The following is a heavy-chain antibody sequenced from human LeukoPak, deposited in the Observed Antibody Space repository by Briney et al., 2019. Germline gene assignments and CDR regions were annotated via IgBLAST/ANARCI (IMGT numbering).Heavy chain of an antibody. J-gene: IGHJ4*02. V-gene: IGHV3-30*02. Sequence: GGSLRLSCAASGFTFSSYGMHWVRQAPGKGLEWVAFIQYDGSNKFYADSVKGRSTISRDNSKNTLYLQMNSLRAEDTAVYYCAGDCGGDCYWDYFDYWGQGTLVTVSS. D-gene: IGHD2-21*01. CDR1: GFTFSSYG. CDR3: AGDCGGDCYWDYFDY. CDR2: IQYDGSNK.